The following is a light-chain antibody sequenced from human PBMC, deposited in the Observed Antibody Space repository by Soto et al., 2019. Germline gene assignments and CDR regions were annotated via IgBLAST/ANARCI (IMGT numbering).Light chain of an antibody. J-gene: IGKJ1*01. CDR3: QQYNNWPRT. Sequence: EIVVTQSPSTLSVSPVERATLSCRASQSVSINLAWYQQKPGQAPRLLIYGASSRATGIPARFSGSGSGTEFTLTISSLQSEDSAVYFCQQYNNWPRTFGQGTKVDIK. CDR1: QSVSIN. CDR2: GAS. V-gene: IGKV3-15*01.